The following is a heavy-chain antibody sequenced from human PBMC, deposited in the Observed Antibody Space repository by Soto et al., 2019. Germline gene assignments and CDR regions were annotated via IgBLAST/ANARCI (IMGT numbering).Heavy chain of an antibody. CDR1: GFSLSTSGVG. J-gene: IGHJ5*02. V-gene: IGHV2-5*02. Sequence: QITLKESGPTLVKPTQTLTLTCTFSGFSLSTSGVGVGWFRQPPGKALEWLALIYWDDDKRYSPSLKSRLTIPKDTSKNQVVLTMTNMDPVDTATYYCEHSPYSDFWSGSPAPRFDPWGQGTLVTVSS. D-gene: IGHD3-3*01. CDR2: IYWDDDK. CDR3: EHSPYSDFWSGSPAPRFDP.